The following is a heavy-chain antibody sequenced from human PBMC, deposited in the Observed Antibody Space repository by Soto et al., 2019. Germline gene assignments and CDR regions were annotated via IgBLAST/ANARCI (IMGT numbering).Heavy chain of an antibody. D-gene: IGHD2-15*01. V-gene: IGHV5-10-1*01. J-gene: IGHJ5*02. Sequence: HGESRKISCKGSGDSFTSYCISWLRQMPGEGLEWMGKIDPTDSYTNYSPSFQGHVTISTHKSISTAYLQWSSLKASDTAMHYCARNDIANWFDAWAQGTLVTVSS. CDR3: ARNDIANWFDA. CDR1: GDSFTSYC. CDR2: IDPTDSYT.